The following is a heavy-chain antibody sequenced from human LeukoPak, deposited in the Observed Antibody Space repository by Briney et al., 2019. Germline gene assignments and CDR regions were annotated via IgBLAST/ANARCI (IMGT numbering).Heavy chain of an antibody. CDR3: DSSSWYQEDRYYYYGMDV. D-gene: IGHD6-13*01. CDR2: ISGSGGST. CDR1: GFTFSSYA. J-gene: IGHJ6*02. V-gene: IGHV3-23*01. Sequence: PGGSLRLSCAASGFTFSSYAMSWVRQAPGKGLEWVSAISGSGGSTYYADSVKGRFTISRDNSKNTLYLQMNSLRAEDTAVYYCDSSSWYQEDRYYYYGMDVWGQGTTVTVSS.